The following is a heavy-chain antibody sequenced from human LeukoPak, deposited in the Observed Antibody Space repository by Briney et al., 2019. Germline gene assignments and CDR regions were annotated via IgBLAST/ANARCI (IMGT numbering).Heavy chain of an antibody. CDR3: TRYNNDHFDY. CDR2: IAYDGSRA. D-gene: IGHD1-14*01. Sequence: GGSLRLSCAGSGFTFGGYGMHWFRQTPGKGLEWVAVIAYDGSRAFYADSVKGRFTISRDNSKNTMSVQMDDLRAEDTAVYYCTRYNNDHFDYWGQGTLVSVSS. CDR1: GFTFGGYG. J-gene: IGHJ4*02. V-gene: IGHV3-33*01.